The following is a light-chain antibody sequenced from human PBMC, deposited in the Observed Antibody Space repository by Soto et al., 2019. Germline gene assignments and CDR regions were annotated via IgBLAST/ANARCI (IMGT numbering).Light chain of an antibody. CDR2: AXS. Sequence: EVVLTQSVGTLVLSSGERATVTXWARKSFTGSYLAWYQQKPGXAPSXXXDAXSSRATGIPDRLSGSGSGTDFTRTISGLEPEDFAWYYCQQYGTSMCTFGQGTKVEIK. J-gene: IGKJ1*01. V-gene: IGKV3-20*01. CDR1: KSFTGSY. CDR3: QQYGTSMCT.